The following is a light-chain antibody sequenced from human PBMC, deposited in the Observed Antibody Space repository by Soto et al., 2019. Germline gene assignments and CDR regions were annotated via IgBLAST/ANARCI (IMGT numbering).Light chain of an antibody. J-gene: IGKJ2*01. CDR3: QQYFTPPPT. V-gene: IGKV4-1*01. Sequence: DIVMTQSPDSLAVSLGERATINCKSSQSLLYTSNDRNSLSWFQQKPGQPPKLLIYWASTRESGVPDRFSGSVSGIDFTLTISSLQAEDVAVCYCQQYFTPPPTFGQGTKMEIK. CDR2: WAS. CDR1: QSLLYTSNDRNS.